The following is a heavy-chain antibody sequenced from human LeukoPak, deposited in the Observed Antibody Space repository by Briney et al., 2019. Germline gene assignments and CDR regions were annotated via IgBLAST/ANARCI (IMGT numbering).Heavy chain of an antibody. Sequence: PSETLSLTCTVSGGSISSYYWSWIRQPPGKGLEWIGYIYYSGSTNYNPSLKSQVTISVDTSKNQFSLKLSSVTAADTAVYYCARGFYDFWSGYSLRGGALYNWFDPWGQGTLVTVSS. CDR2: IYYSGST. V-gene: IGHV4-59*01. D-gene: IGHD3-3*01. CDR1: GGSISSYY. CDR3: ARGFYDFWSGYSLRGGALYNWFDP. J-gene: IGHJ5*02.